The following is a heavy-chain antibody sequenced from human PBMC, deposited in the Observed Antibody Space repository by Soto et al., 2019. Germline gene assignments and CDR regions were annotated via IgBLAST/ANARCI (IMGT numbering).Heavy chain of an antibody. CDR2: IYSGGST. J-gene: IGHJ6*02. CDR1: GFTVSSNY. D-gene: IGHD3-10*01. V-gene: IGHV3-66*01. CDR3: ARGPMVRGVIIIGMDV. Sequence: PGGSLRLSCAASGFTVSSNYMSWVRQAPGKGLEWVSVIYSGGSTYYADSVKGRFTISRDNSKNTLYLQMNSLRAEDTAVYYCARGPMVRGVIIIGMDVWGQGTTVTVSS.